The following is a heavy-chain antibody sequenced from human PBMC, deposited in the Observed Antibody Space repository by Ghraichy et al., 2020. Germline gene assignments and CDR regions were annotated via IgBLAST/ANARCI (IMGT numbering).Heavy chain of an antibody. J-gene: IGHJ3*02. V-gene: IGHV4-34*01. CDR1: GGSFSGYY. D-gene: IGHD6-13*01. CDR2: INHSGST. CDR3: ARHYPYSSSWYYHLLTANDAFDI. Sequence: SETLSLTCAVYGGSFSGYYWSWIRQPPGKGLEWIGEINHSGSTNYNPSLKSRVTISVDTSKNQFSLKLSSVTAADTAVYYCARHYPYSSSWYYHLLTANDAFDIWGQGTMVTVSS.